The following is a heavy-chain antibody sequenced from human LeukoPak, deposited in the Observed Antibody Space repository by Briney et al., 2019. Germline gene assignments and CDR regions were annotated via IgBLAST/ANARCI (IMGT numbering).Heavy chain of an antibody. V-gene: IGHV1-46*01. CDR3: ARDQEGLDY. J-gene: IGHJ4*02. CDR1: GYTFTSYY. CDR2: IYPRDGST. Sequence: ASVKVSCKASGYTFTSYYIHWVRQAPGQGLEWMGMIYPRDGSTSYAQKFQGRVTVTRDTSTSTVHMELSGLRSEDTAVYYCARDQEGLDYWGQGTLVTVSS.